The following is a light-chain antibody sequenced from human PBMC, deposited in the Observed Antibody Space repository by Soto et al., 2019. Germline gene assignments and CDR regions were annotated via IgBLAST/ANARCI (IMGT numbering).Light chain of an antibody. CDR2: EVS. J-gene: IGLJ1*01. V-gene: IGLV2-8*01. CDR3: SSYAGSNNLYV. CDR1: SSDVGGYNY. Sequence: QSALTQPPSASGSPGQSVTISCTGTSSDVGGYNYVSWYQQHPGKAPKLMIYEVSKRPSGVPDRFSGSKSGNTASLTVSGLQADYEADYYCSSYAGSNNLYVFGTVTKVTVL.